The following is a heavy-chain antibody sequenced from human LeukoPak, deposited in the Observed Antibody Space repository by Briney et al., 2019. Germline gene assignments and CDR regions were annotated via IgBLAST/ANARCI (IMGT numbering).Heavy chain of an antibody. Sequence: SVKVSCKASGGTFSSYAISWVRQAPGQGLEWMGGIIPIFGTANYAQKFQGRVTITADESTSTAYMELSSLRSEDTAVYYCARSDTGETAMAHFDYWGQGTLVTVSS. CDR1: GGTFSSYA. V-gene: IGHV1-69*13. CDR2: IIPIFGTA. D-gene: IGHD5-18*01. CDR3: ARSDTGETAMAHFDY. J-gene: IGHJ4*02.